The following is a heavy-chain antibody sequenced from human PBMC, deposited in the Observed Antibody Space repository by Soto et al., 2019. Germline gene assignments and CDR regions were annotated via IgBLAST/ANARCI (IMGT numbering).Heavy chain of an antibody. CDR3: ARGGAYWLFGSGAFDY. D-gene: IGHD3-9*01. V-gene: IGHV1-8*01. Sequence: QVQLVQSGAEVKKPGASVKVSCKASGYTFTSYDINWVRQATGQGLEWMGWMNPNSGNTGYAQKLQGRVTMTRNTSISTAYMELSSLRSEDTAVYYCARGGAYWLFGSGAFDYWGQGTLVTVSS. CDR2: MNPNSGNT. J-gene: IGHJ4*02. CDR1: GYTFTSYD.